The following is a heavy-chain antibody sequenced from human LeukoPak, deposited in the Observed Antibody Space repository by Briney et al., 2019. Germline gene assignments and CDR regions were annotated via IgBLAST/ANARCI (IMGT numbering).Heavy chain of an antibody. D-gene: IGHD1-26*01. Sequence: GGSLRLSCAASGFTFISYAMHWVRQAPGKGLEWVAVISYDGSNKYYADSVKGRFTISRDNSKNTLYLQINSLRAEDTAVYYCARASGSYSPPLFDYWGQGTLVTVSS. J-gene: IGHJ4*02. CDR3: ARASGSYSPPLFDY. V-gene: IGHV3-30*04. CDR2: ISYDGSNK. CDR1: GFTFISYA.